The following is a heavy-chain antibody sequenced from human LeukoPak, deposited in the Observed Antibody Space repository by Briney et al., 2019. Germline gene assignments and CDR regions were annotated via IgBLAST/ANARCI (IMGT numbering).Heavy chain of an antibody. V-gene: IGHV4-59*01. J-gene: IGHJ3*01. CDR3: ARPYSSNWYDGFPF. CDR1: LGPISGSY. Sequence: PSETLSLTCTLLLGPISGSYSSSIPDPPGEGLGCIGCVSFRGSTNYNPSLKSRVSLSVDTFQNPLSLYLSSVSAAATAVYYCARPYSSNWYDGFPFWGQGAMVTVSS. CDR2: VSFRGST. D-gene: IGHD6-13*01.